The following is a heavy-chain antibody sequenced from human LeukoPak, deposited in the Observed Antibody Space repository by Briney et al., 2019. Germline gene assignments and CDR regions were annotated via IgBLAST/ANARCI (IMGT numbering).Heavy chain of an antibody. CDR3: ASYSSGFS. J-gene: IGHJ5*02. D-gene: IGHD6-19*01. Sequence: GGSLRLSCAASGFTFSSYGMHWVRQAPGKGLEWVAVISYDGSNKYYADSVKGRFTISRDNSENTLYVQMNSLRAEDTAVYYCASYSSGFSWGQGTLVTVSS. V-gene: IGHV3-30*03. CDR1: GFTFSSYG. CDR2: ISYDGSNK.